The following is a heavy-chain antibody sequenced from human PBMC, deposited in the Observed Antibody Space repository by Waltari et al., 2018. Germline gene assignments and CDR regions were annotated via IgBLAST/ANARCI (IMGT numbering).Heavy chain of an antibody. Sequence: QVQLQESGPRLVKPSQTLSTTCTVSGVSISSGTYYWSWIRQSAGRGLEWIGRIYSSGTTKYNPSLKSRVSISIDRSKNQFFVRLTSATAADSAIYYCVRDWGGDDSGSVWGRGAPVTVSS. CDR3: VRDWGGDDSGSV. V-gene: IGHV4-61*02. CDR2: IYSSGTT. CDR1: GVSISSGTYY. J-gene: IGHJ4*02. D-gene: IGHD3-10*01.